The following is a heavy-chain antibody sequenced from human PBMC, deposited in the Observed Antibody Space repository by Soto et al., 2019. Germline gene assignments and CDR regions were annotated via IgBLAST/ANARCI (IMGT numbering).Heavy chain of an antibody. J-gene: IGHJ3*02. CDR3: ARASEWYDAFGI. D-gene: IGHD3-3*01. CDR2: ISSSSSTI. Sequence: EVQLVESGGGLVQPGGSLRLSCAASGFTFSSYSMNWVRQAPGKGLEWVSYISSSSSTIYYADSVKGRFTISRDNAKNSLYLQMNSLRAEDTAVYYCARASEWYDAFGIWGQGTMVTVSS. V-gene: IGHV3-48*01. CDR1: GFTFSSYS.